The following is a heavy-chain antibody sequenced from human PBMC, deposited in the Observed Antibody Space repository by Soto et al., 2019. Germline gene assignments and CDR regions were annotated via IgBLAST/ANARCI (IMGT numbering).Heavy chain of an antibody. J-gene: IGHJ3*01. CDR1: GFTFSTYP. V-gene: IGHV3-23*01. Sequence: EAQLLESGGGLAQPGGTLRLSCAASGFTFSTYPMAWVRQAPGKGLEWVSTIHGSGGTAYYADSVKGRFTITRDNSKNTVYLQMDGLRAEDTASYYCAKRQSGSYYAAFDVWGQGTVVTVSS. D-gene: IGHD1-26*01. CDR2: IHGSGGTA. CDR3: AKRQSGSYYAAFDV.